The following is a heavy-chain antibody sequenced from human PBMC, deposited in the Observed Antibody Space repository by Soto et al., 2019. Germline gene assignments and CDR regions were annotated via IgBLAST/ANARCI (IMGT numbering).Heavy chain of an antibody. CDR1: GGSISSSSYY. D-gene: IGHD2-2*02. CDR2: IYYSGST. CDR3: ARQVVKGIVVVPAAINY. V-gene: IGHV4-39*01. J-gene: IGHJ4*02. Sequence: QLQLQESGPGLVKPSETLSLTCTVSGGSISSSSYYWGWIRQPPGKGLEWIGSIYYSGSTYYNPSLKSRVTISVDTSKNQFSLKLSSVTAADTAVYYCARQVVKGIVVVPAAINYWGQGTLVTVSS.